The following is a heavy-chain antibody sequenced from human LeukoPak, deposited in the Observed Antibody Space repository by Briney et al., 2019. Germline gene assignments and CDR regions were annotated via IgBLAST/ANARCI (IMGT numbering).Heavy chain of an antibody. CDR3: AKGHLWPDAFDI. CDR1: GFTFSSYA. CDR2: ISGSGGST. D-gene: IGHD3-10*01. V-gene: IGHV3-23*01. Sequence: SGGSLRLSCAASGFTFSSYAMSWVRQAPGKGLEWVSAISGSGGSTYYADSVRGRFTISRDNSKNTLYLQMNSLRAEDTAVYYCAKGHLWPDAFDIWGQGTMVTVSS. J-gene: IGHJ3*02.